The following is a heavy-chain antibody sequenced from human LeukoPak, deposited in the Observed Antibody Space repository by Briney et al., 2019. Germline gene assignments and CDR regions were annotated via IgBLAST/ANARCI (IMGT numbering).Heavy chain of an antibody. CDR3: ARGGLRTYFDY. CDR1: GGSISSYY. D-gene: IGHD4-17*01. Sequence: PSETLSLTCAVSGGSISSYYWSWIRQPPGKGLEWIGYIYYSGSTNYNPSLKSRVTISVDTSKNQFSLKLSPVTAADTAVYYCARGGLRTYFDYWGQGTLVTVSS. V-gene: IGHV4-59*01. CDR2: IYYSGST. J-gene: IGHJ4*02.